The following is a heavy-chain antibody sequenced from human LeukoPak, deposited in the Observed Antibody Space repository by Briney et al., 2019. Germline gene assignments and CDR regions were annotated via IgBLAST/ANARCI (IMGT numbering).Heavy chain of an antibody. CDR2: IDPSDSYT. Sequence: GESLKISCKDSGYNFTTYWISWVRQMPGKGLEWRGRIDPSDSYTKYSPSFQGHVTISADKSINTAYLQWSRLKASDTAMYYCARLVEFDRIDYWGQGTLVTVSS. CDR1: GYNFTTYW. D-gene: IGHD1-14*01. CDR3: ARLVEFDRIDY. J-gene: IGHJ4*02. V-gene: IGHV5-10-1*01.